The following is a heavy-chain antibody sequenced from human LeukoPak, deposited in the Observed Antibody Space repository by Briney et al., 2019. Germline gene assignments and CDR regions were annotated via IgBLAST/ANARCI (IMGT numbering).Heavy chain of an antibody. J-gene: IGHJ4*02. D-gene: IGHD5-18*01. V-gene: IGHV3-48*01. CDR2: ISSSSSTI. CDR3: ARWDTAMEGCFDY. CDR1: GFTFSSYS. Sequence: PGGSLRLSCAASGFTFSSYSMNWVRQAPGKGLEWVSYISSSSSTIYYADSEKGRFTISRDNPKNSLYLQMNSLRAEDTALYYCARWDTAMEGCFDYWGQGTLVTVSS.